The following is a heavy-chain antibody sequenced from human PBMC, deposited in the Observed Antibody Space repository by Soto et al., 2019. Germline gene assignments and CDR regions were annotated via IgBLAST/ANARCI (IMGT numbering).Heavy chain of an antibody. Sequence: PGESLKISCKGSGYSFTSYWIGWVRQMPGKGLEWMGIIYPGDSDTRYSPSFQGQVTISADKSISTAYLQWSSLKASDTAMYYCARDLYSYGPANYYGLDVWGQGPTVTVPS. CDR2: IYPGDSDT. CDR3: ARDLYSYGPANYYGLDV. D-gene: IGHD5-18*01. J-gene: IGHJ6*02. V-gene: IGHV5-51*01. CDR1: GYSFTSYW.